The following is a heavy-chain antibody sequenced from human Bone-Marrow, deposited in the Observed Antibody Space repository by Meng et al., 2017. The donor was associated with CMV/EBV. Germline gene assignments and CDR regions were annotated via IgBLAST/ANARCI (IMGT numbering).Heavy chain of an antibody. CDR1: GYTFTGYY. CDR2: INPNSGGT. Sequence: ASVKVSCKASGYTFTGYYMHWVRQAPGQGLEWMGWINPNSGGTNYAQKFQGRVTMTRETSISTAYMELSRLRSDDTAVYYCARMFDITMIVGRGYYFDYWGQGTLVTVSS. J-gene: IGHJ4*02. CDR3: ARMFDITMIVGRGYYFDY. D-gene: IGHD3-22*01. V-gene: IGHV1-2*02.